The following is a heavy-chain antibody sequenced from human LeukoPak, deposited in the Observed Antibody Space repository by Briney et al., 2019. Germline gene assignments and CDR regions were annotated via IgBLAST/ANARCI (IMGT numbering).Heavy chain of an antibody. J-gene: IGHJ4*02. CDR1: GGTFSSYA. CDR2: IIPIFGTA. D-gene: IGHD1-26*01. CDR3: AGGSYRGDYYFDY. Sequence: SVKVSCKASGGTFSSYAISWVRQAPGQGLEWMGRIIPIFGTANYAQKFQGRVTITTDESTSTAYMELSSLRSEDTAVYYCAGGSYRGDYYFDYWGQGTLVTVSS. V-gene: IGHV1-69*05.